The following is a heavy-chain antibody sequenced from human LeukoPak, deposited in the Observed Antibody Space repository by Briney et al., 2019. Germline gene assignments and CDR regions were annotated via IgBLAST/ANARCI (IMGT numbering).Heavy chain of an antibody. J-gene: IGHJ4*02. Sequence: PGGSLRLSCAASGFTFDDYTMHWVRQAPGKGLEWVSLISWDGGTTYYADSVKGRFTVSRDNSKKSLYLQMNGLRTADTALYYCVKDIKTRNWSEFAYWGQGTLVTVSS. CDR1: GFTFDDYT. V-gene: IGHV3-43*01. CDR3: VKDIKTRNWSEFAY. D-gene: IGHD2/OR15-2a*01. CDR2: ISWDGGTT.